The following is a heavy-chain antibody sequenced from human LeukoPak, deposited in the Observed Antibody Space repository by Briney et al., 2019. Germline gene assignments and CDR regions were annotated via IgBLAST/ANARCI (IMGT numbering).Heavy chain of an antibody. Sequence: QAGGSLRLSCGASGFTFSNYGMLWVRQSPGKGLEWVAFIRYDGNNKLYADSVKGRFTISRDNAKNSLYLQMNSLRAEDTALYYCARVAVVPAASFVSGHYYYMDVWGKGTTVTVSS. CDR2: IRYDGNNK. CDR3: ARVAVVPAASFVSGHYYYMDV. D-gene: IGHD2-2*01. J-gene: IGHJ6*03. V-gene: IGHV3-30*02. CDR1: GFTFSNYG.